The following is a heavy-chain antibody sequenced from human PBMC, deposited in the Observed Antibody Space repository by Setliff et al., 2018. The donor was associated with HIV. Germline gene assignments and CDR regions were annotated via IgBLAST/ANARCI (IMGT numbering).Heavy chain of an antibody. V-gene: IGHV4-61*09. CDR2: IYTSGST. J-gene: IGHJ3*02. CDR3: ARILLYDSSAYFVNAFDI. Sequence: SETLSLTCTVSGGSISSGSNYWSGIRQPAGKGLEWIGHIYTSGSTNYNPSLKSRVTISVDTSKNQFYLKLSSVTAADTAVYYCARILLYDSSAYFVNAFDIWGQGTVVAVSS. CDR1: GGSISSGSNY. D-gene: IGHD3-22*01.